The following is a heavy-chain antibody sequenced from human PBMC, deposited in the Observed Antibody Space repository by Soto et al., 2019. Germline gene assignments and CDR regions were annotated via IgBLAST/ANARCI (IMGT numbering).Heavy chain of an antibody. CDR1: GYTFTSYY. D-gene: IGHD5-12*01. J-gene: IGHJ5*02. CDR3: VRDASSGYRGWWDP. Sequence: ASVKVSCKASGYTFTSYYMHWVRQAPGQGLEWMGIINPSGGSTSYAQKFQGRVTMTRDTSTSTVYMELGSLRSDDTAVYYCVRDASSGYRGWWDPWGQGTLVTVSS. CDR2: INPSGGST. V-gene: IGHV1-46*01.